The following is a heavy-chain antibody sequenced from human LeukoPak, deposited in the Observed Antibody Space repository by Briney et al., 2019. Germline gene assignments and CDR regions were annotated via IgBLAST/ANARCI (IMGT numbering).Heavy chain of an antibody. CDR1: GFTVSSNY. CDR3: ARDSVLDGIAAAGTVGGV. V-gene: IGHV3-53*01. CDR2: IYSGGST. D-gene: IGHD6-13*01. J-gene: IGHJ4*02. Sequence: PGGSLRLSCAASGFTVSSNYMSWVRQAPGKGLEWVSVIYSGGSTYYADSVKGRFTISRDNSKNTLYLQMNSLRAEDTAVYYCARDSVLDGIAAAGTVGGVWGQGTLVTVSS.